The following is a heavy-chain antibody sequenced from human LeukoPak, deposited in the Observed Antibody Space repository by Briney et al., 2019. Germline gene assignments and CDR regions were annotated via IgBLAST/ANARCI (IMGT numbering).Heavy chain of an antibody. Sequence: SETLSLTCTVSGGSISSSSYYWGWIRQPPGEGLEWIGSIYYSGSTYYNPSLKSRVTISVDTSKNQFSLKLSSVTAADTAVYYCARLPTGYSSSWYWRGYWGQGTLVTVSS. V-gene: IGHV4-39*01. D-gene: IGHD6-13*01. J-gene: IGHJ4*02. CDR3: ARLPTGYSSSWYWRGY. CDR2: IYYSGST. CDR1: GGSISSSSYY.